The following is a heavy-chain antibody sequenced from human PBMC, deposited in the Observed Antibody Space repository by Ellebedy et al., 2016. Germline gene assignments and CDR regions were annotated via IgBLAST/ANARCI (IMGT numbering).Heavy chain of an antibody. V-gene: IGHV4-30-4*01. CDR3: ARVTPHRGYFDY. Sequence: SETLSLXXTVSGGSISSGDYYWSWIRQPPGKGLEWIGYIYYSGSTYYNPSLKSRVTISVDTSKNQFSLKLSSVTAADTAVYYCARVTPHRGYFDYWGQGTLVTVSS. J-gene: IGHJ4*02. CDR2: IYYSGST. D-gene: IGHD3-22*01. CDR1: GGSISSGDYY.